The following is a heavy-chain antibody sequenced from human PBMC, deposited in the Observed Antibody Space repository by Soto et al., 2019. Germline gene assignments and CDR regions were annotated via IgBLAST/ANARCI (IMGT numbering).Heavy chain of an antibody. CDR1: GGTFSSYA. Sequence: ASVKVSCKASGGTFSSYAISWVRQAPGQGLEWMGGSIPIFGTANYAQKCQVRVTITADKSTSTAYMELSSLRSEDTAVYYCARFSGGSYNTYYFYYGMDVWGQGTTVTVSS. D-gene: IGHD2-15*01. CDR2: SIPIFGTA. CDR3: ARFSGGSYNTYYFYYGMDV. V-gene: IGHV1-69*06. J-gene: IGHJ6*02.